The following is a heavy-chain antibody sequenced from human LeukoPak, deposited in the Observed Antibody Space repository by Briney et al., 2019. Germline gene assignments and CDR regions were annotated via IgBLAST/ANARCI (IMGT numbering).Heavy chain of an antibody. CDR1: GFLFSDFA. CDR3: TRGQEGNYYYFGMDV. V-gene: IGHV3-49*03. J-gene: IGHJ6*02. Sequence: GGSLRLSCTASGFLFSDFAINWFRQAPGQGLEWVGFIRSKDYGGTTEYAASVKGRFTISRDESKSIAYLQMNSLKTEDTAVHYRTRGQEGNYYYFGMDVWGHGTTVTVSS. CDR2: IRSKDYGGTT.